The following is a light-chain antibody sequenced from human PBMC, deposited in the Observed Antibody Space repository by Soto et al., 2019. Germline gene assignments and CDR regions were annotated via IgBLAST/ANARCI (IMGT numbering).Light chain of an antibody. J-gene: IGKJ4*01. V-gene: IGKV1-27*01. CDR2: AAS. Sequence: DVQMTQAPSSLSASVGDRVTITCRASQGISNYLAWYQQKPGKVPKLLIYAASILQAGVPYRFSGSGSGTDFTLTISSLQPEDVATYYCQKYNSAPRTFGGGTKVEIK. CDR3: QKYNSAPRT. CDR1: QGISNY.